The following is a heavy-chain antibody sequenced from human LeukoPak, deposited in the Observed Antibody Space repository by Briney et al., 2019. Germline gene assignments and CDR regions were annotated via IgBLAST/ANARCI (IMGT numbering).Heavy chain of an antibody. D-gene: IGHD5-18*01. CDR3: ARVDTGLGSALDI. V-gene: IGHV4-34*01. CDR2: INHSGST. CDR1: GGSFSGYY. Sequence: PSETLSLTCAVYGGSFSGYYWSWIRQPPGKGLEWIREINHSGSTNYNPSLKSRVTISVDTSKHQFSLKLSSVTAADTAVYYCARVDTGLGSALDIWGQGTMVTVSS. J-gene: IGHJ3*02.